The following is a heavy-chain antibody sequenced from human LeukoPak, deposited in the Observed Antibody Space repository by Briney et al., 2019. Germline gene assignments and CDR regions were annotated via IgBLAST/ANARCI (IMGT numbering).Heavy chain of an antibody. CDR3: ARTDRSGWYRSVDY. Sequence: KPSETLSLTCTVSGXSITGYYWSWIRQPPGKGLEWIGYIYYSGSTNSNPSLKSRVTISVDTSKNQFSLKLSSVTAADTAVYYCARTDRSGWYRSVDYWGQGTLVTVSS. CDR2: IYYSGST. J-gene: IGHJ4*02. CDR1: GXSITGYY. D-gene: IGHD6-19*01. V-gene: IGHV4-59*08.